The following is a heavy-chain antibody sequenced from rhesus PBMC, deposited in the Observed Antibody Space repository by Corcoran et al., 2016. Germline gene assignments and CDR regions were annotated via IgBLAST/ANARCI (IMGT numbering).Heavy chain of an antibody. D-gene: IGHD3-3*01. J-gene: IGHJ4*01. Sequence: QVHLQESGPAVVKPSEPLSLSCSVSGGSISSGNGWGWIRRAPGRGVEWVGVIYGSGRSTEYNPSLKSRVTISTDTSKNQFSLKLSSVTAADTAVYYCARVNYNIWTGYDYWGQGVLVTVSS. CDR3: ARVNYNIWTGYDY. V-gene: IGHV4-93*01. CDR1: GGSISSGNG. CDR2: IYGSGRST.